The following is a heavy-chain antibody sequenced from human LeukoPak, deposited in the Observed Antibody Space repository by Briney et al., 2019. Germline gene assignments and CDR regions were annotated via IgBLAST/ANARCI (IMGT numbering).Heavy chain of an antibody. CDR2: ISSSGTTI. V-gene: IGHV3-11*04. J-gene: IGHJ4*02. CDR1: GFTFSDYY. Sequence: PGGSLRLSCAASGFTFSDYYMSWIRQAPGKGLEWVSYISSSGTTISYADSVKGRFTISRDSTRNSLYLQMSSLRAEDTAVYYCARDLKAYSSSGGVDYWGRGTLVTVSS. D-gene: IGHD6-13*01. CDR3: ARDLKAYSSSGGVDY.